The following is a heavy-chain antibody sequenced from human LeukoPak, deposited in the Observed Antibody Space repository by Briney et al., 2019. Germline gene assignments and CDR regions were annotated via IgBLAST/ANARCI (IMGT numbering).Heavy chain of an antibody. D-gene: IGHD3-22*01. J-gene: IGHJ4*02. V-gene: IGHV1-8*01. CDR2: PNSGNT. Sequence: PNSGNTGYAQKFQGRVTMTRNTSISTAYMELSSLRSEDTAVYYCARAPRVWYYDSSGYYYYWGQGTLVTVSS. CDR3: ARAPRVWYYDSSGYYYY.